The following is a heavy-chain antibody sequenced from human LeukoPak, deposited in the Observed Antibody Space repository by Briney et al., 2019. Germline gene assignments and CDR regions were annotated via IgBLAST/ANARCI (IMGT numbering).Heavy chain of an antibody. CDR1: GFTFSRYW. D-gene: IGHD1-14*01. CDR2: INTDGNST. J-gene: IGHJ4*02. CDR3: ARSYGGNRNLDY. V-gene: IGHV3-74*01. Sequence: PGGSLRLSCAAPGFTFSRYWMHWVRQAPGKGLVWVSRINTDGNSTTYADSVKGRFTISRNNAKNTLFLQMNSLRAEDTAVYYCARSYGGNRNLDYWGQGTLVTVSS.